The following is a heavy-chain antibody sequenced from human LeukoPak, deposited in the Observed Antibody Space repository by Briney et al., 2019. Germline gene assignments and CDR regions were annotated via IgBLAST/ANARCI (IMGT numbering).Heavy chain of an antibody. D-gene: IGHD1-14*01. Sequence: GRSLRLSCAASGFTFSSYGMHWVRQAPGKGLEWVAVIWYDGSNKYYADSVKGRLTISRDNSKNTLYLQMNSLRAEDTAVYLCARRNLDAFDVWGQGTMVTVSS. CDR3: ARRNLDAFDV. V-gene: IGHV3-33*01. CDR1: GFTFSSYG. CDR2: IWYDGSNK. J-gene: IGHJ3*01.